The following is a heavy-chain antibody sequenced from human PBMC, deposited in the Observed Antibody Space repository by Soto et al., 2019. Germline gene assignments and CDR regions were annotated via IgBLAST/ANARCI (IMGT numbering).Heavy chain of an antibody. D-gene: IGHD2-2*01. V-gene: IGHV4-39*01. CDR3: ARLAGYCSGTSCYGYYGMDV. CDR1: GGSISSSSYY. Sequence: SETLSLTCTVSGGSISSSSYYWGWIRQPPGKGLEWIGSIYYSGSTYYNPSLKSRVTISVDTSKNQFSLKVSSVTAADTAVFYCARLAGYCSGTSCYGYYGMDVWGQGTTVTVS. CDR2: IYYSGST. J-gene: IGHJ6*02.